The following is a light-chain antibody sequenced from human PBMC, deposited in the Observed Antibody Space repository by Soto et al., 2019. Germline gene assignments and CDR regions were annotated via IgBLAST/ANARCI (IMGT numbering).Light chain of an antibody. CDR3: HQYGSSPRT. CDR1: QTVDRNC. CDR2: GIS. J-gene: IGKJ1*01. V-gene: IGKV3-20*01. Sequence: EIVLTQSPGILSLSPGEGATLSCRASQTVDRNCFAWYQQKPGQAPRLLIYGISSRATGIPDRFRGSGSGTDFTLTISRLEPEDFALYYCHQYGSSPRTFGQGTKVEIK.